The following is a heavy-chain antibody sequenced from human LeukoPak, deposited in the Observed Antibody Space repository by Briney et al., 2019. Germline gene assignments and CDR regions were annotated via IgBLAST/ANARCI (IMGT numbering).Heavy chain of an antibody. CDR2: IKQDGSEK. V-gene: IGHV3-7*01. D-gene: IGHD2-2*01. CDR3: ARVGEDIVEVPAADYFDY. J-gene: IGHJ4*02. Sequence: PGGSLRLSCAASGFTFSSYWMSWVRQAPGKGLEWVANIKQDGSEKYYVDSVKGRFTISRDNAKNSLYLQMNSLRAEDTAMYYCARVGEDIVEVPAADYFDYWGQGTLVTVSS. CDR1: GFTFSSYW.